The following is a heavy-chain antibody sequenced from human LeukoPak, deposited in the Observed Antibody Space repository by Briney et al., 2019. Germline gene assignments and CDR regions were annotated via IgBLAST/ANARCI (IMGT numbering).Heavy chain of an antibody. CDR2: ISSSGSTI. CDR3: AREHGDYVFARKPDY. CDR1: GFTFSDYY. V-gene: IGHV3-11*01. D-gene: IGHD4-17*01. J-gene: IGHJ4*02. Sequence: PGGSLRLSCAASGFTFSDYYMSWIRQAPGKGLEWVSYISSSGSTIYYADSVKGRFTISRDNAKNSLYLQMNSLRAEDTAVYCCAREHGDYVFARKPDYWGQGTLVTVSS.